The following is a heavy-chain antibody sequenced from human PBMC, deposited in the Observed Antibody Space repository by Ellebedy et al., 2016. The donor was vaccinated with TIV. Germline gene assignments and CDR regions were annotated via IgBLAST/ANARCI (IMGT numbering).Heavy chain of an antibody. CDR1: GFSISTYA. D-gene: IGHD5-18*01. CDR3: ARPHNSYGYLYFLDL. CDR2: KSFAQSDE. Sequence: GGSLRLSCAASGFSISTYAMHWVRQIPGKGLEWVAVKSFAQSDEYYADSLKGRFTISRDNAKNTLYLHMNSLRSEDTALYYCARPHNSYGYLYFLDLWGQGTLVTVSS. V-gene: IGHV3-30*04. J-gene: IGHJ4*02.